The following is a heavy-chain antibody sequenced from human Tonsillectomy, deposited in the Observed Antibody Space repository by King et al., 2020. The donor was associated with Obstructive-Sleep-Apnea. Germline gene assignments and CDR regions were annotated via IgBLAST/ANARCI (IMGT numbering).Heavy chain of an antibody. Sequence: LQLQESDPGLVKPSETLSLTCTVSGGSINSGDYYWGWIRQPPGKGLEWIGSVYYIGSAYYNPSLKSRVTISVDTSKNQFSLKLSSVTAADTAVYYCARVVPYWYFFDYWGQGTLVTVSS. V-gene: IGHV4-39*07. CDR1: GGSINSGDYY. CDR3: ARVVPYWYFFDY. J-gene: IGHJ4*02. CDR2: VYYIGSA. D-gene: IGHD2-15*01.